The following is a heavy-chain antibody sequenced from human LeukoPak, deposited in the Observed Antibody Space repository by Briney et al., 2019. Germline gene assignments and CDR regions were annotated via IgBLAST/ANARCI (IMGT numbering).Heavy chain of an antibody. V-gene: IGHV3-30*02. CDR1: GFTFSDFH. CDR3: AKDRLVPGSVLDY. J-gene: IGHJ4*02. Sequence: PGGSLRLSCAASGFTFSDFHMHWVRQAPGKGLEWVAFIRYDGGDDYYADSVRGRFTISRGNSKNTLYLQMDRLRAEDTAVYYCAKDRLVPGSVLDYWGQGTLVTVSS. CDR2: IRYDGGDD. D-gene: IGHD6-13*01.